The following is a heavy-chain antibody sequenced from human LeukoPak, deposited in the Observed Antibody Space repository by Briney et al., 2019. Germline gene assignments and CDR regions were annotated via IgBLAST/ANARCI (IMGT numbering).Heavy chain of an antibody. V-gene: IGHV1-69*05. Sequence: ASVKVSCKASGGTFSSYAISWVRQAPGQGLEWMGRIIPIFGTANYAQKFQGRVTITTDESTSTAYMELSSLRSEDTAVYYCARAGSCSGGSCYPPPFDYWGQRTLVTVSS. J-gene: IGHJ4*02. CDR3: ARAGSCSGGSCYPPPFDY. D-gene: IGHD2-15*01. CDR2: IIPIFGTA. CDR1: GGTFSSYA.